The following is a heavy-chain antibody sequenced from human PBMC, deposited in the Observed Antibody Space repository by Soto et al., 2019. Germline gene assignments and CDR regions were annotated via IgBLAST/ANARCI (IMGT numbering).Heavy chain of an antibody. Sequence: EVQLVESGGGLVQPGRSLRLSCAASGFPWDDYAMHWVRQAPGTCLEWVSGIHWNSGSIGYADSVKGRFTGSRDNAKNSLYRQMSSLSAEATALSYCAKAARPGHGPVRGDYYYYGMDGWGQGPTVTVSS. CDR1: GFPWDDYA. CDR2: IHWNSGSI. V-gene: IGHV3-9*01. J-gene: IGHJ6*02. D-gene: IGHD2-8*02. CDR3: AKAARPGHGPVRGDYYYYGMDG.